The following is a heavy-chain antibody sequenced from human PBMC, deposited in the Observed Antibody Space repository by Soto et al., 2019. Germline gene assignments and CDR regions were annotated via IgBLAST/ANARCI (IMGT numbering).Heavy chain of an antibody. V-gene: IGHV3-7*01. CDR2: IKDDGSQT. CDR1: GFTFSGYW. J-gene: IGHJ4*02. CDR3: ATAVRGSAWSY. Sequence: EVQLEESGGGLVQTGGSLRLSCAVSGFTFSGYWMRWVRQSPGRGLEGVANIKDDGSQTYYVGSVRGRFTISRDNGQNSLYLHMNSLRVEDTAVYYCATAVRGSAWSYWGQGTLVTVSS. D-gene: IGHD6-19*01.